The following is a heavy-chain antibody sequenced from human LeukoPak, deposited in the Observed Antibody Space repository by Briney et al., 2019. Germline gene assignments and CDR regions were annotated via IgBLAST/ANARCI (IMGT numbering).Heavy chain of an antibody. V-gene: IGHV3-23*01. CDR2: ISGSGGST. D-gene: IGHD3-10*01. J-gene: IGHJ4*02. Sequence: GGSLRLSCAASGFTFSSYAMSWFRQAPGKGLEWVSAISGSGGSTYYADSVKGRFTISRDNSKNTLYPQMNSLRAEDTAVYYCAKAHKASGPFDYWGQGTLVTVSS. CDR1: GFTFSSYA. CDR3: AKAHKASGPFDY.